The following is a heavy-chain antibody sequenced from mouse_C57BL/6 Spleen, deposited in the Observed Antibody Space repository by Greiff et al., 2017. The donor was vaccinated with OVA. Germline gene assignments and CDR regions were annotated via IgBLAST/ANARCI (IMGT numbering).Heavy chain of an antibody. CDR1: GFSSPSYG. CDR2: IWIGGSP. CDR3: ARRGARHYAMDY. Sequence: QLQQSGPGLVQPSQSLSITRPVSGFSSPSYGVHWVRQSPGTVLEWLGVIWIGGSPDSIAAFISRLSISKDKSKSQGIFKMKSLRADDTAIYVCARRGARHYAMDYWGQGTSVTVSA. J-gene: IGHJ4*01. V-gene: IGHV2-2*01.